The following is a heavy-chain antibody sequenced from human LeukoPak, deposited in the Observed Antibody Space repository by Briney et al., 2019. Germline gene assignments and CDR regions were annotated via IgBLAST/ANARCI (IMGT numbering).Heavy chain of an antibody. Sequence: GGSLRLYCAASGFTFSGSAMHWVRQASGKGLEWVGRIRSKANSYATAYAASVKGRFTISRDDSKNTAYLQMNSLKTEDTAVYYCTRHTVAAAGRDYWGQGTLVTVSS. CDR2: IRSKANSYAT. J-gene: IGHJ4*02. CDR3: TRHTVAAAGRDY. V-gene: IGHV3-73*01. CDR1: GFTFSGSA. D-gene: IGHD6-13*01.